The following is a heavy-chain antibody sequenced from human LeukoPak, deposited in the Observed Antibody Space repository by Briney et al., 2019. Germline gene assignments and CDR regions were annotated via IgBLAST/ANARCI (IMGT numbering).Heavy chain of an antibody. J-gene: IGHJ3*02. D-gene: IGHD6-19*01. Sequence: SETLSLTCAVYGGSISSYYWSWIRQPPGKGLEWIAYIHYSGSTNYNPSLKSRVTTSVDTSKNQFSLKLNSVTAADTAVYYCARFVDIAVAGMGAFDIWGQGTMVTVSS. CDR3: ARFVDIAVAGMGAFDI. V-gene: IGHV4-59*01. CDR1: GGSISSYY. CDR2: IHYSGST.